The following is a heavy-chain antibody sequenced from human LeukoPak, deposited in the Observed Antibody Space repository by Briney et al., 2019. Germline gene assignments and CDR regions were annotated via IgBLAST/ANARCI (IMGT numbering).Heavy chain of an antibody. V-gene: IGHV4-4*07. CDR1: GGSISSYY. CDR3: AREMYDSGGYRVSYFNY. CDR2: IYASGST. J-gene: IGHJ4*02. Sequence: PSETLSLTCTVSGGSISSYYWNWIRQPAGKGLEWIGRIYASGSTNYNPSLKSRLTISIDMSKNQFSLKLNSVTAADTAVYYCAREMYDSGGYRVSYFNYWGQGTLVTVSS. D-gene: IGHD3-22*01.